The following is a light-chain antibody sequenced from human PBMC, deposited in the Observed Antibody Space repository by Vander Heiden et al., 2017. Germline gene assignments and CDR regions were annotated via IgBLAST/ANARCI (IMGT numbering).Light chain of an antibody. J-gene: IGKJ4*01. V-gene: IGKV1-39*01. CDR3: QQSDSTPLT. CDR1: QSISSY. Sequence: DIQMTQSPSSLSASVGDRVTITCRASQSISSYLNWYQQKPGKAPKLLIYAASSLQSGVPPRFSGSGSGTDFTLTISRLQPEDFATYYCQQSDSTPLTFGGGTKVEIK. CDR2: AAS.